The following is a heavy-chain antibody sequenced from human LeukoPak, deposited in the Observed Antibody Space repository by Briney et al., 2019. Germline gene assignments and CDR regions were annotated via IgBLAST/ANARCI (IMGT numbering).Heavy chain of an antibody. CDR3: ARASRFCSGSTCHDY. V-gene: IGHV1-18*01. J-gene: IGHJ4*02. Sequence: ASVTVSCKASGYTFINYGIAWVRRAPGQGLEWMGWISVHNGNTNYAQMLQGRVTMTTDTSTSTAYMELRSLRYDDTAVYYCARASRFCSGSTCHDYWGQGTLVTVSS. D-gene: IGHD2-2*01. CDR2: ISVHNGNT. CDR1: GYTFINYG.